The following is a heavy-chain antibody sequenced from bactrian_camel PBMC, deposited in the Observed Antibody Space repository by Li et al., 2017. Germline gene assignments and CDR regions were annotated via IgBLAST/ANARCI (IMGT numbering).Heavy chain of an antibody. Sequence: HVQLVESGGGSVQAGGSLRLSCAASGYRYNSSYSMGWFRQAPGAEREGVAGIDSDGTISHADSVQGRFTISKDDAKNTLYLQMDNLKPEDTAMYYCAAEPSARFPAPLEVLGIMDDLFTFWGQGTQVTVS. D-gene: IGHD3*01. CDR1: GYRYNSSYS. CDR3: AAEPSARFPAPLEVLGIMDDLFTF. V-gene: IGHV3S9*01. CDR2: IDSDGTI. J-gene: IGHJ4*01.